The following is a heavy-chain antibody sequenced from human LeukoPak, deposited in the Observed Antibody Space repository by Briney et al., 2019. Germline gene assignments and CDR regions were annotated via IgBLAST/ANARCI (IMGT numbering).Heavy chain of an antibody. CDR2: IYHSGST. D-gene: IGHD4-17*01. CDR3: ARTRRGDYGDLDYFDY. Sequence: SETLSLTCTVSGYSISSGYYWGWIRQPPGKGLEWIGSIYHSGSTYYNPSLKSRVTISVDTSKNQFSLKLSSVTAADTAVYYCARTRRGDYGDLDYFDYWGQGTLVTVSS. V-gene: IGHV4-38-2*02. CDR1: GYSISSGYY. J-gene: IGHJ4*02.